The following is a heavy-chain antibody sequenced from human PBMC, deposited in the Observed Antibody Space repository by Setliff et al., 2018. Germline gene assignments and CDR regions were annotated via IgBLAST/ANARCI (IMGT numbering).Heavy chain of an antibody. CDR3: ARFGGSCSSSSCYASDL. J-gene: IGHJ3*01. CDR2: ISTYTGRT. CDR1: GYTFSTYG. Sequence: ASVKVSCKASGYTFSTYGINWVRQAPGQGPEWMGMISTYTGRTSYAQKFQGRVTMTTDTSTGTGYMELRSLRSDDTAVYFCARFGGSCSSSSCYASDLWGQGTMVTVSS. V-gene: IGHV1-18*01. D-gene: IGHD2-2*01.